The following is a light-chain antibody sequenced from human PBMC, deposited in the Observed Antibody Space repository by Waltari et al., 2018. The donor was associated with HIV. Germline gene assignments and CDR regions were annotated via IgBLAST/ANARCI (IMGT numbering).Light chain of an antibody. J-gene: IGLJ1*01. Sequence: QSALTQPASVSGSPGQSITIPCTGHTSDVGGYQYVSCYQQHPGKAPKLMIYEVTNRPSGVSIRFSGSKSGNTASLTISGLQAEDEADYYCTSYTSRNTRVFGTGTKVTVL. CDR2: EVT. CDR1: TSDVGGYQY. CDR3: TSYTSRNTRV. V-gene: IGLV2-14*01.